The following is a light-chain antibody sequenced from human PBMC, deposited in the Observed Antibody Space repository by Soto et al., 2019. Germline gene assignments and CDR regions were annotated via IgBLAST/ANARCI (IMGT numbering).Light chain of an antibody. CDR3: QQYDISPWT. V-gene: IGKV3-20*01. J-gene: IGKJ1*01. Sequence: EIVFAQVRCSLSLSPGPCGPLSGRACQSLSRHFLAWYQQKPGQAPRLLIYDSSTRDTGFPDRFSGSGSGTDFTLAIIRLEPEDVAVYYCQQYDISPWTFGQGTKVDIK. CDR1: QSLSRHF. CDR2: DSS.